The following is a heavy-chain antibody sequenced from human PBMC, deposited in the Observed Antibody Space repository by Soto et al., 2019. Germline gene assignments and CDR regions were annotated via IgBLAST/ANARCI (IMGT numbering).Heavy chain of an antibody. Sequence: ASVKVSCKASGYTFTSYAMHWVRQAPGQRLEWMGWINAGNGNTKYSQKFQGRVTITRDTSASTAYMELSSLRSEDTAVYYCARVQGYYDSSGYYYQSWGQGTLVTVSS. D-gene: IGHD3-22*01. CDR1: GYTFTSYA. J-gene: IGHJ4*02. CDR3: ARVQGYYDSSGYYYQS. CDR2: INAGNGNT. V-gene: IGHV1-3*01.